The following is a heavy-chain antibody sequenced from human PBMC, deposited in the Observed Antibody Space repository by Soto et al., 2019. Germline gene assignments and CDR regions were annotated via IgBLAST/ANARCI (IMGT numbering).Heavy chain of an antibody. CDR1: GCTFSSYA. CDR3: ARANQLLLSEANCYFDL. Sequence: SVKVSCKASGCTFSSYAIRWVRQAPGQGLEWMGGIIPIFGTANYAQKFQGRVTITADESTSTAYMELSSLRSEDTAVYYSARANQLLLSEANCYFDLWGRGTLVTVSS. J-gene: IGHJ2*01. V-gene: IGHV1-69*13. D-gene: IGHD2-2*01. CDR2: IIPIFGTA.